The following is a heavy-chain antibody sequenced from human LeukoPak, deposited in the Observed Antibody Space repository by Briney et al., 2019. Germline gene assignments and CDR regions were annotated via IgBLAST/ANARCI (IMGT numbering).Heavy chain of an antibody. J-gene: IGHJ3*02. Sequence: SETLSLTCTVSGGSISSGGYYWSWVRQPPGKGLEWIGYIYHSGSTYYNPSLKSRVTISVDRSKNQFSLKLSSVTAADTAVYYCARGRFLEWLLHHDAFDIWGQGTMVTVSS. CDR2: IYHSGST. CDR3: ARGRFLEWLLHHDAFDI. CDR1: GGSISSGGYY. D-gene: IGHD3-3*01. V-gene: IGHV4-30-2*01.